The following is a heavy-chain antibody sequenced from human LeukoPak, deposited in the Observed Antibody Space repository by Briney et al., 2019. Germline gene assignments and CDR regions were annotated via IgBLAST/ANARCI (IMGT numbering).Heavy chain of an antibody. J-gene: IGHJ5*01. CDR3: AQGGYCGGDCWGWFES. D-gene: IGHD2-21*01. V-gene: IGHV3-53*05. CDR2: FYSGGST. CDR1: GFTVSSNY. Sequence: GGSLRLSCAASGFTVSSNYMSWVRQAPGKGLEWVSVFYSGGSTYYADSVKGRFTISRDNSKNALYLQMNNLRLEDTAVFYCAQGGYCGGDCWGWFESWGQGTLVTVSP.